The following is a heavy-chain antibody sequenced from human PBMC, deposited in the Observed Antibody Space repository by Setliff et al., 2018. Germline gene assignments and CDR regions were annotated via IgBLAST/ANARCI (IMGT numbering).Heavy chain of an antibody. CDR1: GFSISSGYY. D-gene: IGHD3-22*01. CDR2: VHHSGKA. Sequence: SETLSLTCAVSGFSISSGYYWGWIRQPPGKGLEWIVNVHHSGKAYYNPSLKSRVTMSVDTSKNHVSLKLSSVTAADTAVYYCARAHTWSLPNDNSGYPGWFDPWGQGALVTVSS. V-gene: IGHV4-38-2*01. J-gene: IGHJ5*02. CDR3: ARAHTWSLPNDNSGYPGWFDP.